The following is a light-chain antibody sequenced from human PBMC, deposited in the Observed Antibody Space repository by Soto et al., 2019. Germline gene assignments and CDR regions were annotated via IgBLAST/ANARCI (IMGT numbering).Light chain of an antibody. CDR3: QQYRDWPLT. V-gene: IGKV3-15*01. J-gene: IGKJ4*01. Sequence: EIVVTQSPATLSVSPGERATLSCRASQSVGNNFAVYQQQHGHAPRLLIFATSTRATCVPARFSGSGSGTEFTLIISSLLSEDFAVYYWQQYRDWPLTFGGGAKVELE. CDR2: ATS. CDR1: QSVGNN.